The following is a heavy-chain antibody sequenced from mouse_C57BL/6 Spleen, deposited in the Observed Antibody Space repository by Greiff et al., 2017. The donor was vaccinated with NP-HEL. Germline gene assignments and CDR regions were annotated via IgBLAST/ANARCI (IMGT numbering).Heavy chain of an antibody. D-gene: IGHD1-2*01. J-gene: IGHJ2*01. Sequence: QVQLQQSGPELVKPGASVKISCKASGYAFSSSWMNWVKQRPGKGLEWIGRIYPGDGDTNYNGKFKGKATLTADKSSSTAYMQLSSLTSEDSAVYCCARSGYYGLYYFDYWGQGTTLTVSS. CDR2: IYPGDGDT. CDR3: ARSGYYGLYYFDY. CDR1: GYAFSSSW. V-gene: IGHV1-82*01.